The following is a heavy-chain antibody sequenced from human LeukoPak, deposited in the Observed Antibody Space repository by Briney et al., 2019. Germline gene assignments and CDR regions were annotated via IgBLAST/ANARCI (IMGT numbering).Heavy chain of an antibody. CDR2: IYYTGYT. D-gene: IGHD3-22*01. CDR1: VGSISTSTHY. Sequence: SETLSLACTVSVGSISTSTHYWGWIRQTPGKGLEWVGNIYYTGYTSYNPSLKSRVTISVDTSKNQFSLKLSSVTAADTAMYYCAISPYYYDSSGYSTFDIWGQGTMVTVSS. J-gene: IGHJ3*02. V-gene: IGHV4-39*07. CDR3: AISPYYYDSSGYSTFDI.